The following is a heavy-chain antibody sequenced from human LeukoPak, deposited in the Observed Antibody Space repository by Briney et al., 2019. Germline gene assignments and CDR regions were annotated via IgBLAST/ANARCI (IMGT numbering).Heavy chain of an antibody. V-gene: IGHV4-30-2*06. Sequence: PSETLPLTCSVSGGSIRSGGYYWSWIRQSSGKGLEWLGNRYPGGSTYYHPSLKSRVPVSVDTSKNQFSLKLTSVIAADTAVYYCARGYCSSTSCPDFDYWGQGTLVTVSS. CDR3: ARGYCSSTSCPDFDY. CDR2: RYPGGST. J-gene: IGHJ4*02. D-gene: IGHD2-2*01. CDR1: GGSIRSGGYY.